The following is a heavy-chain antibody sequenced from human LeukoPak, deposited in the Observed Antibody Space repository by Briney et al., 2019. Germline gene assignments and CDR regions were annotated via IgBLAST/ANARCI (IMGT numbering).Heavy chain of an antibody. V-gene: IGHV4-38-2*02. Sequence: SETLSLTCTVSGGSISSYYWGWIRQPPGKGLEWIGSIYHSGSTYYNPSLKSRVTISVDTSKNQFSLKLSSVTAADTAVYYCAREMVRARTYYGMDVWGQGTTVTVSS. J-gene: IGHJ6*02. CDR3: AREMVRARTYYGMDV. D-gene: IGHD3-10*01. CDR2: IYHSGST. CDR1: GGSISSYY.